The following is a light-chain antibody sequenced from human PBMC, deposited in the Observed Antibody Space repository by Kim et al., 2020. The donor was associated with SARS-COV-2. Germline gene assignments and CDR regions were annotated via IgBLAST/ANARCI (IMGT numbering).Light chain of an antibody. CDR3: QKYNSALWT. V-gene: IGKV1-27*01. CDR2: AAS. Sequence: ASLGYRVTITCRASQGISNYLAWYQQKPGKVPNLLIYAASTLQSGVPSRFSGSGSGTDFTLTISSLQPEDVGTYYCQKYNSALWTFGQGTKVDIK. CDR1: QGISNY. J-gene: IGKJ1*01.